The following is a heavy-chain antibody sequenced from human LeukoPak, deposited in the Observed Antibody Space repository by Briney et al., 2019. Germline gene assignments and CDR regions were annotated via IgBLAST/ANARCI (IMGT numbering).Heavy chain of an antibody. D-gene: IGHD3-3*01. J-gene: IGHJ5*02. V-gene: IGHV4-4*02. CDR3: AREGARDFNWFDP. Sequence: PSETLSLTCAVSGGSISSSNWWSWVRPPPGKGLEWIGEIYHSGSTNYNPSLKSRVTISVDKSKNQFSLKLSSVTAADTAVYYCAREGARDFNWFDPWGQGTLVTVSS. CDR1: GGSISSSNW. CDR2: IYHSGST.